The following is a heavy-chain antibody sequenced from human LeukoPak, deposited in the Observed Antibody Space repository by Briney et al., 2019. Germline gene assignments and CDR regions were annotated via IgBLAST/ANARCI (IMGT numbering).Heavy chain of an antibody. Sequence: ASVKVSCKASGYTFTSYDINWVRQATGQGLEWMGWMNPNSGNTGYAQKFQGRVTMTRDTSTSTVYMELSSLRSEDTAVYYCARDLYGSGSYPLLWGQGTLVTVSS. CDR3: ARDLYGSGSYPLL. CDR1: GYTFTSYD. J-gene: IGHJ4*02. V-gene: IGHV1-8*01. CDR2: MNPNSGNT. D-gene: IGHD3-10*01.